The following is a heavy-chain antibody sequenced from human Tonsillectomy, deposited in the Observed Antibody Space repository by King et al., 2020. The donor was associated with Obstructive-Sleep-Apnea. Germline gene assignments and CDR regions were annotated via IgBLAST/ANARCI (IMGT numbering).Heavy chain of an antibody. CDR1: GFTFSDYY. CDR2: ISSSGSTI. CDR3: ARDGLPWFGELSGTPRG. J-gene: IGHJ4*02. V-gene: IGHV3-11*01. D-gene: IGHD3-10*01. Sequence: HVQLVESGGVLVKPGGSLRLSCAASGFTFSDYYMTWIRQAPGKGLEWVSHISSSGSTIYYADSVKGRFTISRDNTKNSLYLQMNSLRAEDTAVYYCARDGLPWFGELSGTPRGWGQGTLVTVSS.